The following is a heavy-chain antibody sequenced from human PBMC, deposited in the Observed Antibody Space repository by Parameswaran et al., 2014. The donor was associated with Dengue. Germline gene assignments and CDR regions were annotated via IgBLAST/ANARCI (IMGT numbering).Heavy chain of an antibody. Sequence: RWIRQPPGKGLEWIGYVYYSGSTNYNPSLKSRVTISVDTSKKLFSLKLTTVTAEDTAVYYCARVVRGAGIDYWGQGILVTVSS. J-gene: IGHJ4*02. V-gene: IGHV4-59*08. CDR2: VYYSGST. CDR3: ARVVRGAGIDY. D-gene: IGHD3-10*01.